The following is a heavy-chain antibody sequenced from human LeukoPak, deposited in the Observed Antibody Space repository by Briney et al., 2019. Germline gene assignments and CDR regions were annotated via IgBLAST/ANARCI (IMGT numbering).Heavy chain of an antibody. CDR2: IATSTGNT. J-gene: IGHJ4*02. CDR3: ARDLSSGWTSFQN. D-gene: IGHD6-19*01. CDR1: GHTFTSYY. V-gene: IGHV1-18*04. Sequence: GASVKVSCKASGHTFTSYYMHWVRRAPGQGLEWMGWIATSTGNTKYAQKFQGRVTMTIDTATSTAYMEVRSLRSDDTAVYYCARDLSSGWTSFQNWGQGTLVTVSS.